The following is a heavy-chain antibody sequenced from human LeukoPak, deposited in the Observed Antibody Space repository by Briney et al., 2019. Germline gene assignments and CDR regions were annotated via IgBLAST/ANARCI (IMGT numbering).Heavy chain of an antibody. CDR3: ARERAAGPWALYYYYYYGMDV. CDR1: GFTFSSYE. J-gene: IGHJ6*02. V-gene: IGHV3-48*03. D-gene: IGHD6-13*01. CDR2: ISSSGSTI. Sequence: GGSLRLSCAASGFTFSSYEMNWVRQAPGKGLEWVSYISSSGSTIYYADSVKGRFTISRDNAKNSLYLQMNSLRGEDTAVYYCARERAAGPWALYYYYYYGMDVWGQGTTVTVSS.